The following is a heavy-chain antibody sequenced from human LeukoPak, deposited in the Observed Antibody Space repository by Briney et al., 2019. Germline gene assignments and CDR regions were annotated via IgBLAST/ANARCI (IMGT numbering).Heavy chain of an antibody. J-gene: IGHJ4*02. CDR3: ARDLYGGTGTDMQDY. V-gene: IGHV3-48*01. CDR1: GFTFSSYS. Sequence: GGSLRLSCAASGFTFSSYSMNWVRQAPGKGLEWVSYISSSSSTIYYADSVKGRFTISRDNAKNPLYLQMNSLRAEDTAVYCCARDLYGGTGTDMQDYWGQGTLVTVSS. D-gene: IGHD1-1*01. CDR2: ISSSSSTI.